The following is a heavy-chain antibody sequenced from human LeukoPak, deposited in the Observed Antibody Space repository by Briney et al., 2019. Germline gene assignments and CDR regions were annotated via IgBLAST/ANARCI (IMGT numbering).Heavy chain of an antibody. J-gene: IGHJ4*02. CDR1: GGTFSSYA. Sequence: ASVKVSCKASGGTFSSYAISWVRQAPGQGLEWMGGIIPIFGTANYAQKFQGRVTITADESTSTAYMELSSLRSEDTAVCYCAREGTTVTAQTFDYWGQGTLVTVSS. CDR2: IIPIFGTA. CDR3: AREGTTVTAQTFDY. V-gene: IGHV1-69*13. D-gene: IGHD4-17*01.